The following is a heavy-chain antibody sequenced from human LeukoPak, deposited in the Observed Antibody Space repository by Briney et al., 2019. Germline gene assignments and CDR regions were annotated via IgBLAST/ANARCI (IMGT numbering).Heavy chain of an antibody. D-gene: IGHD3-10*01. Sequence: ASVKVSCKASGYTFTSYGISWVRQAPGQGLEWMGWISAYNGNTNYAQKLQGRVTMTTDTSTSTAYMELRSLRSDDTAVYYCAREVRPLLWFGELSGYYCYYMDVWGKGTTVTISS. J-gene: IGHJ6*03. V-gene: IGHV1-18*01. CDR1: GYTFTSYG. CDR2: ISAYNGNT. CDR3: AREVRPLLWFGELSGYYCYYMDV.